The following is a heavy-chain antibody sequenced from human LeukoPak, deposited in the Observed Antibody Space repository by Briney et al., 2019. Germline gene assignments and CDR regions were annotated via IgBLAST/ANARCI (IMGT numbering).Heavy chain of an antibody. CDR3: ARNPDLDY. J-gene: IGHJ4*02. Sequence: GASVKVSCKASGYTFTGYYIHWVRQAPGQGLEWMGWINPNSGGTNYAQKFQGWVTMTRDTSISTAFMELSRLKSDDTAVYYCARNPDLDYWGQGTLVTVSS. CDR2: INPNSGGT. V-gene: IGHV1-2*04. CDR1: GYTFTGYY.